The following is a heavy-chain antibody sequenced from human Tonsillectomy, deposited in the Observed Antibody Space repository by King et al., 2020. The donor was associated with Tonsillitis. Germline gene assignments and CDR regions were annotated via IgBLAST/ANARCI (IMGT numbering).Heavy chain of an antibody. Sequence: VQLVESGGGLVKPGGSLRLSCAASGFTFSDYYMSWIRQAPGKGLEWVSYISTSGGPIYYAASVKGRFAISRDDAKNSLYLQMNNLRDEATAVDYCARSGSVGVASLGYWGQGTLVTVSS. CDR1: GFTFSDYY. V-gene: IGHV3-11*01. CDR2: ISTSGGPI. D-gene: IGHD3-3*01. J-gene: IGHJ4*02. CDR3: ARSGSVGVASLGY.